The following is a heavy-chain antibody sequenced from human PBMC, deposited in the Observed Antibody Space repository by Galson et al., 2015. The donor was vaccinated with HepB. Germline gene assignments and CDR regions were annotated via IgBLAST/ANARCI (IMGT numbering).Heavy chain of an antibody. D-gene: IGHD6-19*01. CDR2: ISAYNGNT. J-gene: IGHJ5*02. CDR1: GYTFTSYG. V-gene: IGHV1-18*01. Sequence: SVKVSCKASGYTFTSYGISWVRQAPGQGLEWMGWISAYNGNTNYAQKLQGRVTMTTDTSTSTAYMELRSMTSDDSAVYYCARTPRQWVAWFDPWGQGTLVTVSS. CDR3: ARTPRQWVAWFDP.